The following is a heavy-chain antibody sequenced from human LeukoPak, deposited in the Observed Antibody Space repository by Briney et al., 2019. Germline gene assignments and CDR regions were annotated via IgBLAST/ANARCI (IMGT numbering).Heavy chain of an antibody. Sequence: SETLSLTCTVSGSSISSYYWSWIRQPPGKGLEWIGYIYYSGSTNYNPSLKSRVTISVDTSKNQFSLKLSSVTAADTAVYYCARGIAVALFDYWGQGTLVTVSS. J-gene: IGHJ4*02. V-gene: IGHV4-59*01. CDR1: GSSISSYY. D-gene: IGHD6-19*01. CDR3: ARGIAVALFDY. CDR2: IYYSGST.